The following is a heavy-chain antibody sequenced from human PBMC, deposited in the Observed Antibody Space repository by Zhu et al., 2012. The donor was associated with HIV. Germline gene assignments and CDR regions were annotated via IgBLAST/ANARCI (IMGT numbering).Heavy chain of an antibody. V-gene: IGHV3-53*02. CDR3: ARDSYYYDSSGXYYGAFDI. CDR1: GFTVSSNY. Sequence: EVQLVETGGGLIQPGGSLRLSCAASGFTVSSNYMSWVRQAPGKGLEWVSVIYSGGSTYYADSVKGRFTISRDNSKNTLYLQMNSLRAEDTAVYYCARDSYYYDSSGXYYGAFDIWGQGTMVTVSS. J-gene: IGHJ3*02. D-gene: IGHD3-22*01. CDR2: IYSGGST.